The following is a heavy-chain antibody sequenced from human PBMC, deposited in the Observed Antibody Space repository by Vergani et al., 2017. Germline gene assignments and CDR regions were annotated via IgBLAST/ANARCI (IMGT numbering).Heavy chain of an antibody. Sequence: QVQLQESGPGLVKPSETLSLTCTVSGGSISSHYWSWIRQPPGKGLEWLGYIYYSGSTNYNPSLKSRVTISVDTSKNQFSLKLSSVTAADTAVYYCAGAYGYPTLDYWGQGTLVTVSS. V-gene: IGHV4-59*11. D-gene: IGHD5-18*01. J-gene: IGHJ4*02. CDR2: IYYSGST. CDR3: AGAYGYPTLDY. CDR1: GGSISSHY.